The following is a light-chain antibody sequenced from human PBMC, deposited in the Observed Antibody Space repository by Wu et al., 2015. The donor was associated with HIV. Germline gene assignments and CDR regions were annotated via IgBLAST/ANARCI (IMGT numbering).Light chain of an antibody. CDR1: QGIMNS. CDR3: QHYDNLLT. CDR2: DAS. V-gene: IGKV1-33*01. Sequence: DIQMTQSPSSLSASVGDRVTITCQASQGIMNSLNWYQQKPGKAPKLLIFDASNLHGGVPSRFSGSGFGTDFTFTISSLQPEDFATYYCQHYDNLLTFGGGTKVEIK. J-gene: IGKJ4*01.